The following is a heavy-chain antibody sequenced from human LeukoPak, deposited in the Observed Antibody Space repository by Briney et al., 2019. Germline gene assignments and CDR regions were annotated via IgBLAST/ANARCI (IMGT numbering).Heavy chain of an antibody. CDR1: GFTFSSYW. V-gene: IGHV3-74*01. J-gene: IGHJ5*02. CDR2: INSDGSTT. CDR3: ARDWWFDP. Sequence: GGSLRLSCVGSGFTFSSYWLHWVRQDPGKGLMWVSRINSDGSTTDYAESVKGRFTISRDNAENTLYLQMNILRAEDTAVYYCARDWWFDPWGQGTLVTVSS.